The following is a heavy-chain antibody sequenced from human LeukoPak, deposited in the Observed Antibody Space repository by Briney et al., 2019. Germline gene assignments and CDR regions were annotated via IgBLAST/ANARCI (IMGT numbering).Heavy chain of an antibody. D-gene: IGHD6-13*01. CDR3: AKRRAAAAEIDY. CDR1: GFTLSDYY. J-gene: IGHJ4*02. CDR2: ISGNGGST. V-gene: IGHV3-23*01. Sequence: GGSLRLSCAASGFTLSDYYMNWVRQAPGKGLEWVSAISGNGGSTYYADSVKGRFTISRDNSKNTLYLQMNSLRAEDTAVYYCAKRRAAAAEIDYWGQGTLVTVSS.